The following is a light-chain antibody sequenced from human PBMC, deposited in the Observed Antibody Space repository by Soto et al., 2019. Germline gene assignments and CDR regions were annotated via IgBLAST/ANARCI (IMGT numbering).Light chain of an antibody. CDR1: QDISEF. V-gene: IGKV1-33*01. CDR3: QQYGNLRLS. CDR2: GAS. Sequence: DIQMTQSQSSLSASVGDRVTITCQASQDISEFLNWYQQKPGKAPKLLINGASNLETGVPSRFSGSGSGTDFTFTISSLQPEDIATYYCQQYGNLRLSFGGGTKVDIK. J-gene: IGKJ4*01.